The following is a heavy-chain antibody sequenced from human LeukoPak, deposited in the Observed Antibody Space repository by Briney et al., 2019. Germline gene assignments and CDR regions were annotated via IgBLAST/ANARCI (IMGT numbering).Heavy chain of an antibody. CDR2: IYDSGTT. Sequence: PSETLSLTCTVSGGSISSYYWSWIRQRPGKGLEWIGYIYDSGTTNYNPSLKSRVTISVDTSKNQFSLKLSSVTAADTAVYYCACLTAADAFDIWGQGTMVTVSS. J-gene: IGHJ3*02. CDR3: ACLTAADAFDI. V-gene: IGHV4-59*01. CDR1: GGSISSYY. D-gene: IGHD2-21*02.